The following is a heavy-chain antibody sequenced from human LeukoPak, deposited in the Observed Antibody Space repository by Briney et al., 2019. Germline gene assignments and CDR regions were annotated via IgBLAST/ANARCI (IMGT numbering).Heavy chain of an antibody. CDR3: AKYLQPSGSPYALDF. Sequence: GGSLRLSCSASGFTVSTYAVGWVRQAPVRGLEWVASIIANGNTLYAESLKGRFTISRDISKNTVFLQINSPRAEDTAMYHCAKYLQPSGSPYALDFWGHGTMVTVSS. CDR1: GFTVSTYA. J-gene: IGHJ3*01. D-gene: IGHD3-3*01. V-gene: IGHV3-23*01. CDR2: IIANGNT.